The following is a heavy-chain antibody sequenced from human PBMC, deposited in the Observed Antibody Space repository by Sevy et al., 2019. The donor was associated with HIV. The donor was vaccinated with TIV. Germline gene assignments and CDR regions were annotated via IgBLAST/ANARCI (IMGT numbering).Heavy chain of an antibody. CDR1: GFTFSDHY. Sequence: GGSLRLSCAASGFTFSDHYMEWVRQAPGKGLEWVGRTRNKADSYTTEYAASVKGRFTISRDNSKNTLYLQMNSLRAEDTAVYYCAKVPAGGTTLYYYYYMDVWGKGTTVTVSS. V-gene: IGHV3-72*01. J-gene: IGHJ6*03. CDR2: TRNKADSYTT. D-gene: IGHD1-7*01. CDR3: AKVPAGGTTLYYYYYMDV.